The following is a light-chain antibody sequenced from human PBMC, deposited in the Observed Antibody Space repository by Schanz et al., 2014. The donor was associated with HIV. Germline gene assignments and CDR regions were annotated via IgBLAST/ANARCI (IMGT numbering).Light chain of an antibody. J-gene: IGLJ3*02. CDR2: LNSDGSH. V-gene: IGLV4-69*01. CDR3: QTWGTGIRV. Sequence: QLVLTQSPSASASLGASVKLTCTLSSGHSSYAIAWHQQQPEKGLRYLMKLNSDGSHRKGDGIPDRFSGSRSGAERYLTISSLQSEDEADYYCQTWGTGIRVFGGGTKLTVL. CDR1: SGHSSYA.